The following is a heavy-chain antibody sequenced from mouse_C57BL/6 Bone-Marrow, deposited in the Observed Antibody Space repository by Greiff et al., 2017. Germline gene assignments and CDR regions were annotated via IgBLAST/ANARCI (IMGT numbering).Heavy chain of an antibody. CDR2: IYPRSGNT. J-gene: IGHJ1*03. V-gene: IGHV1-81*01. CDR1: GYTFTSYG. D-gene: IGHD1-1*01. Sequence: QVQLKQSGAELARPGASVKLSCKASGYTFTSYGISWVKQRTGQGLEWIGEIYPRSGNTYYNEKFKGKATLTADKSSSTAYMELRSLTSEDSAVYFCARENPPFYYGSSYWYFDVWGTGTTVTVSS. CDR3: ARENPPFYYGSSYWYFDV.